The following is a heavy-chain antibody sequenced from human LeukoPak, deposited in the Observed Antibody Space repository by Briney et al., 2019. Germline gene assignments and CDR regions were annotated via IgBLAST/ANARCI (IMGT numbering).Heavy chain of an antibody. CDR3: VPVTRYYFDY. D-gene: IGHD4-17*01. CDR1: GFTVSSNY. CDR2: IYSGGST. J-gene: IGHJ4*02. Sequence: GGSLRLSCAASGFTVSSNYMSWVRQAPGKGLEWVSVIYSGGSTYYADSVKGRFTISRDSSKNTLYLQMNSLRAEDTAVYYCVPVTRYYFDYWGQGTLVTVSS. V-gene: IGHV3-66*02.